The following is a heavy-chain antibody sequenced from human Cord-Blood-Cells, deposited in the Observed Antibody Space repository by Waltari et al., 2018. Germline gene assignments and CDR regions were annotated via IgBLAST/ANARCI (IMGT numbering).Heavy chain of an antibody. V-gene: IGHV4-34*01. CDR1: GGSFSGYY. J-gene: IGHJ4*02. CDR3: ASRPFDY. CDR2: INHSGST. Sequence: QVQLQQWGAGLLKPSETLSLTCAVYGGSFSGYYWSWIRQPPGKGLEWIGEINHSGSTNDTPSLKSRVTISVDTSKNQFSLKLSSVTTADTAVYYCASRPFDYWGQGTLVTVSS.